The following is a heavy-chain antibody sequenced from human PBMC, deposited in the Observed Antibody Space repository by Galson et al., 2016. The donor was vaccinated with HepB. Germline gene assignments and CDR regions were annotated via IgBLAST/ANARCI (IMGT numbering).Heavy chain of an antibody. J-gene: IGHJ6*02. CDR3: ARGSHDSFMDV. D-gene: IGHD3-16*01. CDR1: GSTFSHFG. V-gene: IGHV3-33*01. CDR2: IWSDGSNK. Sequence: SLRLSCAASGSTFSHFGMHWVRQAPGKGLEWVAFIWSDGSNKYYGDSVKGRFTISRDKSKNIQYLHMNSLRAEDTAVYYCARGSHDSFMDVWGQGTTVTVSS.